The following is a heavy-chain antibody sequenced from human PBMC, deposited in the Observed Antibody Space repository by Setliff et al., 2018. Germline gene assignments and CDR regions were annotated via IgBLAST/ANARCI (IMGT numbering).Heavy chain of an antibody. CDR2: IRPNGGGT. V-gene: IGHV1-2*02. CDR1: GYPFIEHY. Sequence: GASVKVSCKTSGYPFIEHYVNWVRQAPGQGLEWMGWIRPNGGGTHYAQKFQGRATMTRDTSISTAYMELKSLRYDDTAVYYCAREGGYTQYFQHWGQGTLVTVSS. CDR3: AREGGYTQYFQH. J-gene: IGHJ1*01. D-gene: IGHD5-18*01.